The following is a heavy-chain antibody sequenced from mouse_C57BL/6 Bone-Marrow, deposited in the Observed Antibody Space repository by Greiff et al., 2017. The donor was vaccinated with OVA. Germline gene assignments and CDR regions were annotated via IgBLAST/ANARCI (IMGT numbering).Heavy chain of an antibody. Sequence: EVQLVESGGGLVQPKGSLKLSCAASGFSFTTYAMNWVRQAPGKGLDWVARIRSKSNNYATYYADSVKDSFTIFRDDSESMIYLQMNNVTTEDATMYYYVRHYPFAYWGQGTLVTVSA. CDR2: IRSKSNNYAT. CDR3: VRHYPFAY. CDR1: GFSFTTYA. J-gene: IGHJ3*01. V-gene: IGHV10-1*01.